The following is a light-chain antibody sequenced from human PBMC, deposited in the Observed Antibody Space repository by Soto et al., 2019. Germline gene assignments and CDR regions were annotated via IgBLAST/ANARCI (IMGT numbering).Light chain of an antibody. V-gene: IGKV3-11*01. Sequence: ETVLTQSPATLSLSPGERAILSCGASQSISSYLAWYQQKPGQAPRLLISDAVNRATGIPARFSGSGSGTDFTLIIGSLEPEDVAVYYCQQRINWPLTFGGGTRVQIK. J-gene: IGKJ4*01. CDR3: QQRINWPLT. CDR2: DAV. CDR1: QSISSY.